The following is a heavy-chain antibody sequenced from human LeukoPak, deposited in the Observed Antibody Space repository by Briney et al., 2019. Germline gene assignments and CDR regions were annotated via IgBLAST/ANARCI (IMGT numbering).Heavy chain of an antibody. J-gene: IGHJ4*02. CDR1: GFTFSGYS. Sequence: GGTLRLACAPAGFTFSGYSMNWVRQAPGKGLEGASSISSSSSYIYYADSVKGRFTISRDNAKNSLYLQMNSLRAEDTAVYYCAGQGYSSGWFQGYWGQGTLVTVSS. CDR2: ISSSSSYI. V-gene: IGHV3-21*01. D-gene: IGHD6-19*01. CDR3: AGQGYSSGWFQGY.